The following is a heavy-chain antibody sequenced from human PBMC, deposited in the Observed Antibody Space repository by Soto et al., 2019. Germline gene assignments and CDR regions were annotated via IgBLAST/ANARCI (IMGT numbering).Heavy chain of an antibody. CDR2: LYDDGST. J-gene: IGHJ4*02. V-gene: IGHV4-39*01. CDR1: GDSISSRSYY. CDR3: AERIAVGGNYFDS. Sequence: QLQLQESGPGLVKPSETLSLTCTVSGDSISSRSYYWGWIRQSPGKGLEWIGSLYDDGSTYYNPSLKSRVTRFVDSSNTQFPLKLTSVTAADTALYYCAERIAVGGNYFDSWGQGSLVTVSS. D-gene: IGHD6-13*01.